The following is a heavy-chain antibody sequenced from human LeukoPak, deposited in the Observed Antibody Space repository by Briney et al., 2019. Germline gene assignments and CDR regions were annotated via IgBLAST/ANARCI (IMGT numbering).Heavy chain of an antibody. CDR2: ISSSSSYI. J-gene: IGHJ4*02. CDR1: GFTFSSYS. Sequence: PGGSLRLSCAASGFTFSSYSMNWVRQAPGKGLEWVSSISSSSSYIYYADSVKGRFTISRDNAKNSLYLQMNSLRAEDTAVYYCARARHTAMLTPYYFDYWGQGTQVTVSS. CDR3: ARARHTAMLTPYYFDY. D-gene: IGHD5-18*01. V-gene: IGHV3-21*01.